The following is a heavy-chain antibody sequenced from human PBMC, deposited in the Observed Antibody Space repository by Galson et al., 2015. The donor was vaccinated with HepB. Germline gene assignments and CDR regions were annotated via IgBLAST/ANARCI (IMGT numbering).Heavy chain of an antibody. CDR3: AKATMIQGVPDS. CDR2: LEPCGEK. J-gene: IGHJ5*02. Sequence: SLRLSCAASGFTFSKYDMHWVRQPPVKSPEWVSVLEPCGEKYYTGSVKGRFTISRDDANNILSLQMNNLSVGDKAVYYCAKATMIQGVPDSWGQGTLVTVSS. CDR1: GFTFSKYD. D-gene: IGHD3-10*01. V-gene: IGHV3-13*01.